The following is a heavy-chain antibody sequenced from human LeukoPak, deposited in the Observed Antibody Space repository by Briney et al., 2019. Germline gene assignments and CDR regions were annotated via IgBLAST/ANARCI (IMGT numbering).Heavy chain of an antibody. J-gene: IGHJ6*03. D-gene: IGHD2-2*01. Sequence: GGSLRLSCAASEFSVGSNYMTWVRQAPGKGLEWVSLIYSGGSTYYADSVKGRFTISRDNSKNTLYLQMNSLRAEDTAVYYCAKCPANLYYYYMDVWGKGTTVTVSS. CDR2: IYSGGST. V-gene: IGHV3-66*01. CDR1: EFSVGSNY. CDR3: AKCPANLYYYYMDV.